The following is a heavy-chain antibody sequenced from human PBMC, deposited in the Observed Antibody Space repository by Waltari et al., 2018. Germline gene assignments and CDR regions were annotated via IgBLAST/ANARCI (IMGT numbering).Heavy chain of an antibody. J-gene: IGHJ4*02. Sequence: EVQLVESGGGLVQPGGSLRLSCAASGSTFSSYWMSWVRQAPGKGLEWVANIKQDGSEKYYVDSVKGRFTISRDNAKNSLYLQMNSLRAEDTAVYYCARDYPGKAGDYWGQGTLVTVSS. D-gene: IGHD3-10*01. V-gene: IGHV3-7*01. CDR2: IKQDGSEK. CDR3: ARDYPGKAGDY. CDR1: GSTFSSYW.